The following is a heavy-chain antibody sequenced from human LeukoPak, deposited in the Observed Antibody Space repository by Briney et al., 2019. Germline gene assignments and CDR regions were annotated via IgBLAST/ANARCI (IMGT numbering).Heavy chain of an antibody. V-gene: IGHV3-21*01. CDR1: GFTFSSYS. J-gene: IGHJ5*02. D-gene: IGHD3/OR15-3a*01. Sequence: GGSLRLSCAASGFTFSSYSMNWVRQAPGKGLEWVSSISSCSSYMYYADSVKGRFTISRDNAKNSLYLQMNSLRAEDTAVYYCARGPQGLDWLPFFDPWGQGTLVTVSS. CDR2: ISSCSSYM. CDR3: ARGPQGLDWLPFFDP.